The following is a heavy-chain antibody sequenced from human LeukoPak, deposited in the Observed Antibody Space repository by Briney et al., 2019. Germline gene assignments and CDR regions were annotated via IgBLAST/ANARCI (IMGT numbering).Heavy chain of an antibody. CDR3: VGYYPGSHLGFDP. J-gene: IGHJ5*02. V-gene: IGHV4-30-2*01. Sequence: SETLSLTCAVSGGSISSGGYSWSWIRQPPGKGLEWIGYIYHSGSTYYNPSLKSRVTISVDRSKNQFSLKLSSVTAADTAVYYCVGYYPGSHLGFDPWGQGTLVTVSS. D-gene: IGHD3-22*01. CDR2: IYHSGST. CDR1: GGSISSGGYS.